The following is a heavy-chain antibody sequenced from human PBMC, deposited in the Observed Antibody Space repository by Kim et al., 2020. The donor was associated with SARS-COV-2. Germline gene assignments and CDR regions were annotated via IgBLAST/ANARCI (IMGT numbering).Heavy chain of an antibody. CDR3: ARGLGYCSGGSCPHFDY. J-gene: IGHJ4*02. CDR1: GGSFSGYY. D-gene: IGHD2-15*01. CDR2: INHSGST. V-gene: IGHV4-34*01. Sequence: SETLSLTCAVYGGSFSGYYWSWIRQPPGKGLEWIGEINHSGSTNYNPSLKSRVTISVDTSKNQFSLKLSSVTAADTAVYYCARGLGYCSGGSCPHFDYWGQGTLVTVSS.